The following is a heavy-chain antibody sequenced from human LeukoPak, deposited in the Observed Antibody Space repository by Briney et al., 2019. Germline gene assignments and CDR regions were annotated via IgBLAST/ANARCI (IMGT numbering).Heavy chain of an antibody. D-gene: IGHD3-22*01. Sequence: SETLSLTCTVSGGSISSYYWSWIRQPPGKGLEWIGYIYYSGSTNYNPSLKSRVTISVDTSKNQFSLKLSSVTAADTAVYYCAREGGSSGYYFDYWGQGTLVTVSS. J-gene: IGHJ4*02. V-gene: IGHV4-59*01. CDR2: IYYSGST. CDR3: AREGGSSGYYFDY. CDR1: GGSISSYY.